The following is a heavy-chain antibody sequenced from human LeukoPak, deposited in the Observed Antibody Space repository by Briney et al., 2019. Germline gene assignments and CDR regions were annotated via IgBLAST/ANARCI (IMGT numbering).Heavy chain of an antibody. CDR2: IKQDGSEK. D-gene: IGHD3-10*01. Sequence: GGSLRLSCAASGFTFSNYAMSWVRQAPGKGLEWVANIKQDGSEKYYVDSVKGRFTISRDNAKNSLYLQMNSLRAEDTAVYYCARDPYGSGSYYLYYFDYWGQGTLVTVSS. V-gene: IGHV3-7*01. J-gene: IGHJ4*02. CDR1: GFTFSNYA. CDR3: ARDPYGSGSYYLYYFDY.